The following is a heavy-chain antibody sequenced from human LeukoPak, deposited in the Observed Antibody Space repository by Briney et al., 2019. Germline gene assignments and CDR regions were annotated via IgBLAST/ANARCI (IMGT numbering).Heavy chain of an antibody. Sequence: PGGSLRLSCEASGFTVSNYYMSWVRQAPGKGLECVSVIYSGGTTHYADSVKGRFTISRDNSKNTLYLQMSSLRVEDTAVYYCGRDWFKTGDPASWRQGTLVTVSS. J-gene: IGHJ4*02. CDR3: GRDWFKTGDPAS. CDR2: IYSGGTT. D-gene: IGHD7-27*01. V-gene: IGHV3-66*01. CDR1: GFTVSNYY.